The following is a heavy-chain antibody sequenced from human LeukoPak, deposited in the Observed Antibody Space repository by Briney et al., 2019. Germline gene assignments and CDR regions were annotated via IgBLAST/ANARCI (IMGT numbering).Heavy chain of an antibody. CDR2: ISYDGSNK. CDR3: ARPSGEAVVRGPQSY. J-gene: IGHJ4*02. D-gene: IGHD3-10*01. Sequence: GGSLRLSCAASGFTFSSYAMHWVRQAPGKGLEWVAVISYDGSNKYYADSVKGRFTISRDNSKNTLYLQMNSLRAEDTAVYYCARPSGEAVVRGPQSYWGQGTLVTVSS. CDR1: GFTFSSYA. V-gene: IGHV3-30-3*01.